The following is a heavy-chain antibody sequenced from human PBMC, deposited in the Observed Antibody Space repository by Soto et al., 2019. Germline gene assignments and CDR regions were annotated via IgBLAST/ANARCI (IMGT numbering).Heavy chain of an antibody. D-gene: IGHD3-3*01. CDR1: GFALSTSGMC. CDR3: ARTYDFRDRDGMDV. CDR2: IDWDDDK. J-gene: IGHJ6*02. Sequence: SVPTLVNPTQTLTLTCTFSGFALSTSGMCVSWIRQPPGKALEWLALIDWDDDKYYSTSLKTRLTISKDTSKNQVVLTMTNMDPVDTATYYCARTYDFRDRDGMDVWGQGTTVTVSS. V-gene: IGHV2-70*01.